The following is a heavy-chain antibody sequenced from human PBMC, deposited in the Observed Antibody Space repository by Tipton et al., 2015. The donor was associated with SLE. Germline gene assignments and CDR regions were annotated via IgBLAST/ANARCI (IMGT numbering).Heavy chain of an antibody. Sequence: TLSLTCTVSSYSISSGYYWGWIRQPPGKGLEWIGSIYHSGSIYYSGKTYYNPSLESRLTISADTFKNQFSLKVTSGTAADTAVYFCARIHPNNYGDYGPFDYWGQGILVTVSS. D-gene: IGHD4-17*01. J-gene: IGHJ4*02. CDR1: SYSISSGYY. CDR2: IYYSGKT. V-gene: IGHV4-38-2*02. CDR3: ARIHPNNYGDYGPFDY.